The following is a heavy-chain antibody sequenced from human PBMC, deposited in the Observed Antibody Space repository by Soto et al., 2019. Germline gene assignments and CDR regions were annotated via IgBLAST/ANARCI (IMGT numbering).Heavy chain of an antibody. CDR3: ASYGSRRYDFWSGYFDY. D-gene: IGHD3-3*01. V-gene: IGHV4-31*03. CDR1: GGSISSGGYY. Sequence: SETLSLTCTVSGGSISSGGYYWSWIRQHPGKGLEWIGHIYYSGSTYYNPSLKSRVTISVDTSKNQFSLKLSSVTAADTAVYYCASYGSRRYDFWSGYFDYWGQGTLVTVSS. J-gene: IGHJ4*02. CDR2: IYYSGST.